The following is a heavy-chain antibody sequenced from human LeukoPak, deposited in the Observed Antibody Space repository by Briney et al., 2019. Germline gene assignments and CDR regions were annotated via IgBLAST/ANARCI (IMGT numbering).Heavy chain of an antibody. CDR1: GYPINNAYY. V-gene: IGHV4-38-2*01. CDR2: IYYSGST. D-gene: IGHD5-18*01. J-gene: IGHJ4*02. CDR3: ARPERGYSYQIDY. Sequence: SETLSLTCGVSGYPINNAYYGVWIWQPPGKGLEWIGSIYYSGSTYYNPSLKSRVTISVDTSKNQFSLKLSSVTAADTAVYYCARPERGYSYQIDYWGQRTLVTVSS.